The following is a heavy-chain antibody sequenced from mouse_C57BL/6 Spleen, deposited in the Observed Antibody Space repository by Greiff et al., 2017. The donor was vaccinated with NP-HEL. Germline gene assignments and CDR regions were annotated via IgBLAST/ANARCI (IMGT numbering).Heavy chain of an antibody. D-gene: IGHD2-2*01. J-gene: IGHJ2*01. V-gene: IGHV1-55*01. CDR3: ARREGYDDYFDY. CDR1: GYTFTSYW. CDR2: IYPGSGST. Sequence: QVQLQQPGAELVKPGASVKMSCKASGYTFTSYWITWVKQRPGQGLEWIGDIYPGSGSTNYNEKFKSKATLTVDTSSSTAYMQLSSLTSEDSAVYYCARREGYDDYFDYWGQGTTLTVSS.